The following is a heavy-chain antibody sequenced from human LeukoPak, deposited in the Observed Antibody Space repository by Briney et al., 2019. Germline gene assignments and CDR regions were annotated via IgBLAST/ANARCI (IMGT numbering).Heavy chain of an antibody. Sequence: GASVKVSCKGSGYTFTSYDINRVRQATGQGLEWMGWMNPNSGNTGYAQKFQGRVTMTRNTSISTAYMELSSLRSEDTAVYYCAITNGPDGDFDYWGQGTLVTVSS. D-gene: IGHD3-10*01. J-gene: IGHJ4*02. V-gene: IGHV1-8*01. CDR1: GYTFTSYD. CDR3: AITNGPDGDFDY. CDR2: MNPNSGNT.